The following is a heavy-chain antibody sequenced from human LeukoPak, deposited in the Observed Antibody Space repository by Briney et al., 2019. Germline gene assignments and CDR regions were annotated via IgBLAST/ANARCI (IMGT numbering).Heavy chain of an antibody. V-gene: IGHV4-59*08. CDR2: IYYSGST. CDR1: GGSISSYY. J-gene: IGHJ4*02. CDR3: ARSKTYRSTWNNY. Sequence: SETLSLTCTVSGGSISSYYWSWIRQPPGKGLEWVGYIYYSGSTNYNPSLKSRVTISVDTSKNQFSLKLSSVTAADTAVYYCARSKTYRSTWNNYWGQGTLVTVSS. D-gene: IGHD2-2*01.